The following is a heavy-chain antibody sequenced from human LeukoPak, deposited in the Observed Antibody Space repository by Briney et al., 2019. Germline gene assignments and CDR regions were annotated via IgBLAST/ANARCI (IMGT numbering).Heavy chain of an antibody. J-gene: IGHJ5*02. D-gene: IGHD1-26*01. CDR1: GFTFSSYG. CDR3: AKDFGVVEWELLADP. CDR2: IRYDGSNK. V-gene: IGHV3-30*02. Sequence: GGSLRLSCAASGFTFSSYGMHWVRQAPGKGLEWVAFIRYDGSNKYYADSVKGRFTFSRDNSKNTLYLQMNSLRAEDTAVYYCAKDFGVVEWELLADPWGQGTLVTVSS.